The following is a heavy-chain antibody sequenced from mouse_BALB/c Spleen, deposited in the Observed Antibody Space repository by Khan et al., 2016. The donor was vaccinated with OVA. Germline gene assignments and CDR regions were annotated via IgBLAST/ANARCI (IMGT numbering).Heavy chain of an antibody. CDR2: TNPTNGRT. CDR3: GRIKKIVATYFDY. V-gene: IGHV1S81*02. Sequence: QVQLQQPGAELVKAGASVKMSCKASGYTFTSYWMHWVKQRLGQGLEWFAETNPTNGRTYYNEKFKSKATLTVDKSSSTAYMLLSSPTFEDSAVDYCGRIKKIVATYFDYWGQGTTLTVSS. CDR1: GYTFTSYW. J-gene: IGHJ2*01. D-gene: IGHD1-1*01.